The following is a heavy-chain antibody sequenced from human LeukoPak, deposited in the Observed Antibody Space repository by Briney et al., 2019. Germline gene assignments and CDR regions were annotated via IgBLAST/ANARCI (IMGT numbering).Heavy chain of an antibody. Sequence: GGSLRLSCAASGFTFGDYYMSWIRQAPGKGLEWVSYISGSSGTIYCADSVKGRFTISRDNAENSLYRQLNSRRAEDTAVYYCARRAARSPYFDYWGQGTLVTVSS. CDR3: ARRAARSPYFDY. CDR1: GFTFGDYY. V-gene: IGHV3-11*04. J-gene: IGHJ4*02. CDR2: ISGSSGTI. D-gene: IGHD6-6*01.